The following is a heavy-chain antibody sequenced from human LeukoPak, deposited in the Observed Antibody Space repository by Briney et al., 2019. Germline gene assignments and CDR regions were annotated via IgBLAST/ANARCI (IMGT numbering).Heavy chain of an antibody. CDR2: IKQDGSEK. CDR3: ARYGSGKEDDAFDI. Sequence: PGGSLRLSCAASGFTFSSYWMSWVRQAPGKGLEWVAKIKQDGSEKYYVDSVKGRFTISRDNAKNSLYLQMNSLRAEDTAVYYCARYGSGKEDDAFDIWGQGTMVTVSS. CDR1: GFTFSSYW. V-gene: IGHV3-7*01. J-gene: IGHJ3*02. D-gene: IGHD6-19*01.